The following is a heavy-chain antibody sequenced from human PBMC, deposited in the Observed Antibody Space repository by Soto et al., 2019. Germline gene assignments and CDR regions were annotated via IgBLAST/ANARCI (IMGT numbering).Heavy chain of an antibody. V-gene: IGHV4-59*01. Sequence: QVQLQESGPGLVKPSETLSLTCTVSGGSISSYYWSWIRQPPGKGLEWIGYIYYSGSTNYNPSLKSRVTISVDTSKNQFSLKLSSVTAADTAVYYCASSLHYWGQGTLVTVSS. CDR3: ASSLHY. J-gene: IGHJ4*02. CDR2: IYYSGST. CDR1: GGSISSYY.